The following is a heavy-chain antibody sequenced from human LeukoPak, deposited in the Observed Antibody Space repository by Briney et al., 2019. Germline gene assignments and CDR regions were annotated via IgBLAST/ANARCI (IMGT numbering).Heavy chain of an antibody. Sequence: GGALRLSCAASGFTFSSYAMSWVRQAPGKGLEWVSAISGSGGSTYYADSVKGRFTISRDNSKNTLYLQMNSLRAEDTAVYYCAKDPGGIAAAGTDYWGQGTLVTVSS. D-gene: IGHD6-13*01. CDR3: AKDPGGIAAAGTDY. CDR1: GFTFSSYA. J-gene: IGHJ4*02. CDR2: ISGSGGST. V-gene: IGHV3-23*01.